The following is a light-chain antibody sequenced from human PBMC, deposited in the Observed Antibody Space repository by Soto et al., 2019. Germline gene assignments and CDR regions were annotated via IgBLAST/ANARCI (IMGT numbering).Light chain of an antibody. J-gene: IGKJ3*01. CDR3: QQSYITPFT. CDR1: QSISFY. CDR2: AAH. V-gene: IGKV1-39*01. Sequence: DIQMTQSPSSLSASVGDRVTITCRTSQSISFYLNWYQQKTGRAPKLLIYAAHSLQSGVPSRFSGTESGTEYTLTIDSLQPEDSATYLCQQSYITPFTFGPGTKVDI.